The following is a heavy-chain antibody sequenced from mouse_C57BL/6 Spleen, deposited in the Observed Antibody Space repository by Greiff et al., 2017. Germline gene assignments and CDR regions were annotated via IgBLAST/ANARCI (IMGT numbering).Heavy chain of an antibody. CDR1: GYAFSSSW. Sequence: VQLQQSGPELVKPGASVKISCKASGYAFSSSWMNWVKQRPGKGLEWIGRIYPGDGDTNYNGKFKGKATLTADKSSSTAYMQLSSLTSEDSAVYFCARYTTVEADWGQGTLVTVSA. J-gene: IGHJ3*01. CDR2: IYPGDGDT. CDR3: ARYTTVEAD. D-gene: IGHD1-1*01. V-gene: IGHV1-82*01.